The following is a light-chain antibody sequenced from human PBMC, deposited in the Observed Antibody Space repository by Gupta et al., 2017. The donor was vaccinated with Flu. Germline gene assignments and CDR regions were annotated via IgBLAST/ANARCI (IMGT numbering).Light chain of an antibody. V-gene: IGLV2-23*01. CDR3: CSYAGSSTLI. CDR2: EAY. J-gene: IGLJ2*01. CDR1: SRDIGGFNL. Sequence: QSALSKPASVSGAPGPAVTISCTGSSRDIGGFNLVSWYQLHPDKAPKLLIFEAYKRPSGVSNRSSGSKSGNTASLTISGLQSEDDGDYYCCSYAGSSTLIFGGGTKLTVL.